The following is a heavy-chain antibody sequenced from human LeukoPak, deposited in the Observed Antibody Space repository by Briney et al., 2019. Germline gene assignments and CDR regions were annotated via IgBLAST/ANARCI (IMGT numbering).Heavy chain of an antibody. CDR2: IIPIFGTP. Sequence: ASVKVSCKASGGTFSSYAISWVRQAPGQGLEWMGGIIPIFGTPNYAQKFQGRVTITADESTSTAYMELSSLRSEDTAVHYCARGWLAETTVVTPYNYWGQGTLVTVSS. J-gene: IGHJ4*02. CDR3: ARGWLAETTVVTPYNY. CDR1: GGTFSSYA. D-gene: IGHD4-23*01. V-gene: IGHV1-69*13.